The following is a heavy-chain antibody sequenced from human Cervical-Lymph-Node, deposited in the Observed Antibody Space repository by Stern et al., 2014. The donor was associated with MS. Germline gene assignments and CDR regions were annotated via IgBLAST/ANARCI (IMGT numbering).Heavy chain of an antibody. CDR1: GGTFSTSA. CDR2: IIPLLGTP. Sequence: QVQLVQSGAEVKKPASSVKVSCKSSGGTFSTSAITWVRQAPGQGLEWMGRIIPLLGTPNYAQKFQGRVTITADRSTTTGYMELSSLRSEDTATYYCARSYDTSGYNGAFDIWGQGTMVTVSS. J-gene: IGHJ3*02. V-gene: IGHV1-69*08. CDR3: ARSYDTSGYNGAFDI. D-gene: IGHD3-22*01.